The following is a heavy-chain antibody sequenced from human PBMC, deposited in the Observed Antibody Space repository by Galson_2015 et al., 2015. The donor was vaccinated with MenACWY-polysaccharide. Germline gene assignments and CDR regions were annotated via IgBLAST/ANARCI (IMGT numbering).Heavy chain of an antibody. V-gene: IGHV3-23*01. J-gene: IGHJ4*02. D-gene: IGHD6-19*01. CDR1: GFTFSSYA. CDR3: AKYGIEVAGSLKTHFDY. CDR2: ISGSGGNT. Sequence: SLRLSCAASGFTFSSYAMNWVRQAPGKGLEWVSTISGSGGNTYYADTVKGRFTISRDNSKNTLYLQMNSLRAEDTALYYCAKYGIEVAGSLKTHFDYWGQGTLVTVSS.